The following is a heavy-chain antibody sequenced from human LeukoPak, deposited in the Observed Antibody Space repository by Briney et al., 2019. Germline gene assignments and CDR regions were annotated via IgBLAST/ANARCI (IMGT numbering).Heavy chain of an antibody. CDR2: ISGSGGST. J-gene: IGHJ4*02. V-gene: IGHV3-23*01. CDR3: AKDSYGSGSNYFDY. CDR1: GFTFSSYA. Sequence: GGSLRLSCAASGFTFSSYAMSWVRQAPGKGLEWVSGISGSGGSTDHADSVKGRFTISRDNSKNTLYLQMNSLRAEDTAVYYCAKDSYGSGSNYFDYWGQGTLVTVSS. D-gene: IGHD3-10*01.